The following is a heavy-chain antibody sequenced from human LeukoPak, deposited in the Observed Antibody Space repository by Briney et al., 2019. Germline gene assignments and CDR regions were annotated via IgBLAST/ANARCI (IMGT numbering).Heavy chain of an antibody. J-gene: IGHJ3*02. CDR1: GGSFSDDY. Sequence: PAETLSLTCTVSGGSFSDDYWTWIRQPAGRGLEWIGRIYSNGNTHYNPSLRSRVTMSVDTSKNQFSLSLSSVTAADTAVYYCARFDVLTGWNAFDIWGQGTMVTVSS. CDR2: IYSNGNT. CDR3: ARFDVLTGWNAFDI. V-gene: IGHV4-4*07. D-gene: IGHD3-9*01.